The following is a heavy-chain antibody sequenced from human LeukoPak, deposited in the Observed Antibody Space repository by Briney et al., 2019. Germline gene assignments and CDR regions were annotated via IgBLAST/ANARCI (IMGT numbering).Heavy chain of an antibody. CDR1: GYSISSGYY. J-gene: IGHJ5*02. V-gene: IGHV4-38-2*02. Sequence: SETLSLTCTVSGYSISSGYYWGWIRQPPGKGLEWIGSIYHSGRTFYNPSLKSRVTISVDTSKNQFSLKLSSVTAADTAVYYCARALLWFGESKPQNWFDPWGQGTMVTVSS. CDR2: IYHSGRT. D-gene: IGHD3-10*01. CDR3: ARALLWFGESKPQNWFDP.